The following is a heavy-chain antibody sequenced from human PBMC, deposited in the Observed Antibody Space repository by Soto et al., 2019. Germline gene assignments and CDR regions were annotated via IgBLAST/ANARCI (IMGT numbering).Heavy chain of an antibody. CDR2: ISWNSGSI. Sequence: EVQLVESGGGLVQPGRSLRLSCAASGFTFDDYAMHWVRQAPGKGLEWVSGISWNSGSIGYADSVKGRFTISRDNAKNSLYLQMNSLRPEDTALYYCANGFGCSSTSCYTSHYYGMDVWGQGTTVTVSS. D-gene: IGHD2-2*02. CDR1: GFTFDDYA. J-gene: IGHJ6*02. V-gene: IGHV3-9*01. CDR3: ANGFGCSSTSCYTSHYYGMDV.